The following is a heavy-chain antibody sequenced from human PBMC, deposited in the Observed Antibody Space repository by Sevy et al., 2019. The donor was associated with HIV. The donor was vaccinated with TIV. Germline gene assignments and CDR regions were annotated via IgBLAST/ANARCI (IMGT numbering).Heavy chain of an antibody. V-gene: IGHV3-23*01. D-gene: IGHD1-20*01. CDR3: AKDITGVV. Sequence: GGSLRLSCAASGFPFSSYAMGWVRQAPGKGLEWVSAINCHGDSSYYADSVKGRFTISRDNSKNTLHLQMNSLRTVDTAVYYCAKDITGVVWGQGSLVTVSS. CDR2: INCHGDSS. CDR1: GFPFSSYA. J-gene: IGHJ4*02.